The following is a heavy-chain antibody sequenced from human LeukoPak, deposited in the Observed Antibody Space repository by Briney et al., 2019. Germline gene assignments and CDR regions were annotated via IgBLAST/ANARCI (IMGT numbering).Heavy chain of an antibody. CDR1: GFTFSDYY. CDR2: ISSSGSTM. Sequence: PGESLRLPCAASGFTFSDYYMSWIRQSPGKGLEWVSHISSSGSTMYYADSVKGRFTISRDNAKSSLHLQMNSLRAEDTAVYYCARWGSGSSPFDNWGQGALVTVSS. D-gene: IGHD3-10*01. V-gene: IGHV3-11*01. CDR3: ARWGSGSSPFDN. J-gene: IGHJ4*02.